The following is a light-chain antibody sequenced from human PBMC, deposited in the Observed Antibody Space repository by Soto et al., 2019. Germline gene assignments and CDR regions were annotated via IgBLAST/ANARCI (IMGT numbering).Light chain of an antibody. J-gene: IGKJ2*01. CDR1: QSIVYNSNNKNY. CDR2: WAS. CDR3: QQSYSTPYT. V-gene: IGKV4-1*01. Sequence: DIVMTQSPDSLAVSLGERATINCKSSQSIVYNSNNKNYLSWYQQKPGQPPKLLNYWASTRQSGVPDRFSGSGSGTDFTLTISSLQAEDGAVYYCQQSYSTPYTFGQGTKLEIK.